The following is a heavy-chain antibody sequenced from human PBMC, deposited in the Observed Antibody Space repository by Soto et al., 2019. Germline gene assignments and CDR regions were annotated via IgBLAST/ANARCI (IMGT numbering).Heavy chain of an antibody. Sequence: EVQLVESGGGLVQPGGSLRLSCAASGFTVSSNYMSWVRQAPGKGLEWVSVIYSGGSTYYADSVKGRFTISRDNSKNTLYLQMNSLRAEDTAVYYCARATPAIYDLLTGYYEGAWDIWGQGTMVTVSS. J-gene: IGHJ3*02. V-gene: IGHV3-66*01. D-gene: IGHD3-9*01. CDR3: ARATPAIYDLLTGYYEGAWDI. CDR1: GFTVSSNY. CDR2: IYSGGST.